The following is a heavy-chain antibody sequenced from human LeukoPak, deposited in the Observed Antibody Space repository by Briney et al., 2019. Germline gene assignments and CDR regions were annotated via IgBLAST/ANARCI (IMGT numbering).Heavy chain of an antibody. Sequence: PGGSLRLSCAASGFTVSSNYMSWVRQAPGKGLEWVSVIYSGGSTYYGDSVKGRFTISRDNSKNTLYLQRNSLRAEDTAVYYCAREPDLYCGGDCHKDYWGQGTLVTVSS. CDR3: AREPDLYCGGDCHKDY. CDR1: GFTVSSNY. V-gene: IGHV3-53*01. D-gene: IGHD2-21*02. J-gene: IGHJ4*02. CDR2: IYSGGST.